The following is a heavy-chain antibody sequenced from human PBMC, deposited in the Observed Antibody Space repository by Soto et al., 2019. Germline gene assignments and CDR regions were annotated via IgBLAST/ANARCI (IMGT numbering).Heavy chain of an antibody. Sequence: EVQLLESGGGLVQPGGSLRLSCAASGFTFSNYAMSWVRQAPGKGLDWVSIISGSGGTTYHADSVKDRFTISRDNSKNTLFLQMNILRAEDTAVYYCAKGVAVGFHFGSSTDRGFDPWGQGTLVNVS. D-gene: IGHD6-6*01. J-gene: IGHJ5*02. CDR1: GFTFSNYA. CDR3: AKGVAVGFHFGSSTDRGFDP. CDR2: ISGSGGTT. V-gene: IGHV3-23*01.